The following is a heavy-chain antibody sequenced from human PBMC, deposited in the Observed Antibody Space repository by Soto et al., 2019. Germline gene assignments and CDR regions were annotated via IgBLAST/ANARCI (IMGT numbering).Heavy chain of an antibody. V-gene: IGHV1-24*01. J-gene: IGHJ4*02. D-gene: IGHD6-13*01. CDR2: FDPEDGET. Sequence: ASVKVSCKVSGYTLTELSMHWVRQAPGKGLEWMGGFDPEDGETIYAQKFQGRVTMTEDTSTDTAYMELSSLRSEDTAVYYCARHAAAAALHLFDYWGQGTQVTVSS. CDR1: GYTLTELS. CDR3: ARHAAAAALHLFDY.